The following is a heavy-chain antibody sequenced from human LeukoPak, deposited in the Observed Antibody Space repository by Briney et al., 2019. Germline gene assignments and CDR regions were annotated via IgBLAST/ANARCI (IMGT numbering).Heavy chain of an antibody. J-gene: IGHJ4*02. CDR1: GYSFPKYW. Sequence: GESLKISCKGFGYSFPKYWIGGVRQMPGKGLEWMGIIYPGDSDTRYSPSFQGQVSISADKSTSTTYLQWSSLKASDTAMYFCARRDRSGRYPYYFDSWGQGTLVTVSS. V-gene: IGHV5-51*01. D-gene: IGHD1-26*01. CDR2: IYPGDSDT. CDR3: ARRDRSGRYPYYFDS.